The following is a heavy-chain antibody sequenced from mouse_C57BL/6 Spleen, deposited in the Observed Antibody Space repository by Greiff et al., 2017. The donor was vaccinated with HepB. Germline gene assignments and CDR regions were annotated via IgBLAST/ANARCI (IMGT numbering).Heavy chain of an antibody. CDR3: AIDLDYYGSSIYAMDY. Sequence: QVQLQQPGAELVKPGASVKVSCKASGYTFTSYWMHWVKQRPGQGLEWIGRIHPSDSDTNYNQKFKGKATLTVDKSSSTAYMQLSSLTSEDSAVYYCAIDLDYYGSSIYAMDYWGQGTSVTVSS. CDR1: GYTFTSYW. CDR2: IHPSDSDT. V-gene: IGHV1-74*01. J-gene: IGHJ4*01. D-gene: IGHD1-1*01.